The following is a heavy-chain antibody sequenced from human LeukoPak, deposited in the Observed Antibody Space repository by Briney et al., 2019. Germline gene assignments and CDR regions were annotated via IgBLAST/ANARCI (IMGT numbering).Heavy chain of an antibody. D-gene: IGHD2-15*01. V-gene: IGHV3-23*01. J-gene: IGHJ1*01. Sequence: QTGGSLRLSCAASGFTFSSYGMSWARLPPGKGREWVSAISGSGGNTYYADPVKGRFTISRDNSKNTLYMQMNSLRAEDTAVYYCAKAPTPVVAATLFHHWGQGTLVTVS. CDR2: ISGSGGNT. CDR1: GFTFSSYG. CDR3: AKAPTPVVAATLFHH.